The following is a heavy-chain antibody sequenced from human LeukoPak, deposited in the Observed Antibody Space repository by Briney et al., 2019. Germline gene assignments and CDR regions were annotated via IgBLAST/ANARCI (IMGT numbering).Heavy chain of an antibody. D-gene: IGHD3-16*01. Sequence: GGSLRLSCAASGFTFSTYSMNRVRQAPGKGLEWVSSISSTSTHIYYADSVKGRFTISRDNAKNSLYLQMNSLRAEDTAVYYCARDRFEDVWGQGTTVTVSS. CDR3: ARDRFEDV. CDR2: ISSTSTHI. V-gene: IGHV3-21*01. CDR1: GFTFSTYS. J-gene: IGHJ6*02.